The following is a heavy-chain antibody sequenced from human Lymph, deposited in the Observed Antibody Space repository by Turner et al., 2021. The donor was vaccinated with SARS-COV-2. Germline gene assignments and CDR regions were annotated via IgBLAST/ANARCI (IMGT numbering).Heavy chain of an antibody. J-gene: IGHJ4*02. Sequence: QLFESGGGLVQPGVSLSILCAVSGFTFSSYAMSWVRQAQGNGLEWVSAISGSGGSTYYADSVKGRFTISRDNSKNTLYLQMNSLRAEDTAVYYCAKEGDTAMVNVDYWGQGTLVTVSS. D-gene: IGHD5-18*01. CDR2: ISGSGGST. V-gene: IGHV3-23*01. CDR3: AKEGDTAMVNVDY. CDR1: GFTFSSYA.